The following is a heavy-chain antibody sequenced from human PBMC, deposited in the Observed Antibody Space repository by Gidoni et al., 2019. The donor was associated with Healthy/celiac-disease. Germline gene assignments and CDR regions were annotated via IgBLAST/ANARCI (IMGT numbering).Heavy chain of an antibody. CDR1: GFTLGDYA. V-gene: IGHV3-49*05. J-gene: IGHJ4*02. Sequence: EVQLVESGGGLVKPGRSLRLSCTASGFTLGDYAMSWFRQAPGKGLEWVGFIRSKAYGGTTEYAASVKGRFTISRDDSKSIAYLQMNSLKTEDTAVYYCTRDHPWLATDYWGQGTLVTVSS. CDR3: TRDHPWLATDY. CDR2: IRSKAYGGTT. D-gene: IGHD5-12*01.